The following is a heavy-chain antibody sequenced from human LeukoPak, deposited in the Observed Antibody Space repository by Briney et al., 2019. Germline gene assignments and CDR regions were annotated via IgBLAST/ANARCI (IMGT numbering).Heavy chain of an antibody. CDR1: GFTFSSYA. CDR3: ARGNLSGGTYDFWSELAY. CDR2: ISYDGSNK. J-gene: IGHJ4*02. D-gene: IGHD3-3*01. Sequence: PGGSLRLSCAASGFTFSSYAMHWVRQAPGKGLEWVAVISYDGSNKYYADSVKGRFTISGDNSKNTLYLQMNSLRAEDTAVYYCARGNLSGGTYDFWSELAYWGQGTLVTVSS. V-gene: IGHV3-30-3*01.